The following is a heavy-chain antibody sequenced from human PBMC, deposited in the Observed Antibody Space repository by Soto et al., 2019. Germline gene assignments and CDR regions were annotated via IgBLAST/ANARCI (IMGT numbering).Heavy chain of an antibody. CDR2: IYYSGST. V-gene: IGHV4-61*01. CDR1: GGSVSSGSYY. Sequence: PSVTLSLTCTVSGGSVSSGSYYWSWIRQPPGKGLEWIGYIYYSGSTNYNPSLKSRVTISVDTSKNQFSLKLSSVTAADTAVYYCARAPXYDILTGYYIPLYGMDVWGQGTTVTVSS. D-gene: IGHD3-9*01. CDR3: ARAPXYDILTGYYIPLYGMDV. J-gene: IGHJ6*02.